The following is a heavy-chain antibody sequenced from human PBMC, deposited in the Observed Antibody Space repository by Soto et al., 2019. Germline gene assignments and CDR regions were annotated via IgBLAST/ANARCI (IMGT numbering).Heavy chain of an antibody. D-gene: IGHD6-6*01. CDR3: AHSKYSRSSFDY. J-gene: IGHJ4*02. V-gene: IGHV2-5*02. CDR2: IYWDDDK. Sequence: AFGLTLVNPTQTLTLTCTFSGFSLSTSDVGVGWIRQPPGKALEWLAIIYWDDDKRYSPSLKSRLTITKDTSKNQVVLTVTNMDPVDTATYYCAHSKYSRSSFDYRGQRTLVTVSS. CDR1: GFSLSTSDVG.